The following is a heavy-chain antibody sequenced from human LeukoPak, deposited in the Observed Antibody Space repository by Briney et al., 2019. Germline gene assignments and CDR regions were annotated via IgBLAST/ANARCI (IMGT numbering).Heavy chain of an antibody. CDR3: ARGSGWLSGMDF. D-gene: IGHD6-19*01. CDR2: MNTKSGNT. J-gene: IGHJ4*02. CDR1: GYTFTNYD. Sequence: SVKVSCKASGYTFTNYDINWVRQATGQGLEWMGWMNTKSGNTGYARRLLGRVTLTRNTSITTAYMELRSLTSDDTAVYFCARGSGWLSGMDFWGQGAQVTVSS. V-gene: IGHV1-8*01.